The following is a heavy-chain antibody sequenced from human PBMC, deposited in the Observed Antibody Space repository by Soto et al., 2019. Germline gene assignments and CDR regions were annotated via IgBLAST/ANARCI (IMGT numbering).Heavy chain of an antibody. Sequence: GASVKVSCKASGYTFTSYGISWVRQAPGQGLEWMGWISAYNGNTNYAQKLQGRATMTTDTSTSTAYTELRSLRSDDTAVYYCARDPIHGEVDCSSTSCLDYWGQGTLVTVSS. V-gene: IGHV1-18*01. J-gene: IGHJ4*02. D-gene: IGHD2-2*01. CDR1: GYTFTSYG. CDR3: ARDPIHGEVDCSSTSCLDY. CDR2: ISAYNGNT.